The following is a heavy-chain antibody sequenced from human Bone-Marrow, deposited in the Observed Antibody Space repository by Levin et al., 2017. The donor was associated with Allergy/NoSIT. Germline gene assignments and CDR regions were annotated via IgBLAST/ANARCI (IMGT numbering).Heavy chain of an antibody. D-gene: IGHD2-2*01. CDR1: GFTFSSSS. Sequence: LSLTCAASGFTFSSSSMNWVRQAPGKGLEWVSSISSSSSYIYYADSVKGRFTISRDNAKNSLYLQMNSLRAEDTAVYYCARDEDCSSTSCYLSLGYYGMDVWGQGTTVTVSS. V-gene: IGHV3-21*01. CDR3: ARDEDCSSTSCYLSLGYYGMDV. J-gene: IGHJ6*02. CDR2: ISSSSSYI.